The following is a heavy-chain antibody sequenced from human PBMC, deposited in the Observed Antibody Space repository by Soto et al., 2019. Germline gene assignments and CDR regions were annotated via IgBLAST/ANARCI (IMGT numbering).Heavy chain of an antibody. D-gene: IGHD2-21*01. CDR1: GGSISGYY. V-gene: IGHV4-59*08. Sequence: SETLSLTCSVSGGSISGYYWSWIRQPPGKGLEWIGYIYYNGYTIYSPSIKSRVTISVDTSKNQFSLKLTSVTAADTSMYYCTRHPPIARFENGLDVWGQGTTVTVSS. J-gene: IGHJ6*02. CDR2: IYYNGYT. CDR3: TRHPPIARFENGLDV.